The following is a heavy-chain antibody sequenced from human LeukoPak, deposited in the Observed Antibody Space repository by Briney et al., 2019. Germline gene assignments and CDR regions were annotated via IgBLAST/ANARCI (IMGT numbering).Heavy chain of an antibody. CDR1: GFTFSNYW. V-gene: IGHV3-7*01. CDR3: ARDRIYYDSSGYSDY. CDR2: IKQDGSEK. Sequence: GGSLRLSCAASGFTFSNYWMHWVRQAPGKGLEWVANIKQDGSEKYYVDSVKGRFTISRDNAKNSLYLQMNSLRAEDTAVYYCARDRIYYDSSGYSDYWGQGTLVTVSS. J-gene: IGHJ4*02. D-gene: IGHD3-22*01.